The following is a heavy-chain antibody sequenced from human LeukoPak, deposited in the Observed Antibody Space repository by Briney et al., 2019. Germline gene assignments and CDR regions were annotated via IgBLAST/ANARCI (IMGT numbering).Heavy chain of an antibody. J-gene: IGHJ1*01. CDR3: ARDHAYYYDSSGYDQYFQH. D-gene: IGHD3-22*01. CDR1: GYTFTSYG. V-gene: IGHV1-18*01. Sequence: EASVKVFCKASGYTFTSYGISWVRQAPGQGLEWMGWISAYNGNTNYAQKLQGRVTTTTDASTSTAYMELRSLRSDDTAAYYCARDHAYYYDSSGYDQYFQHWGQGTLVTVSS. CDR2: ISAYNGNT.